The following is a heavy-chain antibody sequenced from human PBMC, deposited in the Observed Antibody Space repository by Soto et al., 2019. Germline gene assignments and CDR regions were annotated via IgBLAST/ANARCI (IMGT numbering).Heavy chain of an antibody. CDR3: AGLKGDGFEI. V-gene: IGHV4-4*07. J-gene: IGHJ3*02. CDR2: IFSSGST. Sequence: QVQLQESGPRVVQPSGTLSLTCTVSSGSMNAYYLTWLRQPAWKGLECIGRIFSSGSTNYDPSLGRRVLMSVETSGTGFSLTLTSVAAAGTAVYYCAGLKGDGFEIWGRGKQVTVSS. CDR1: SGSMNAYY.